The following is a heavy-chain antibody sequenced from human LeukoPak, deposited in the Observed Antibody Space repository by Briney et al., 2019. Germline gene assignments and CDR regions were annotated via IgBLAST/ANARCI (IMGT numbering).Heavy chain of an antibody. Sequence: PGGSLRLSCAASGFTFSSYWMTWVRQAPGKGLEWVANIKEDGSEKYYVDSVKGRFTISRDNAKNSLYLQMNSLRAEDTAVYYCASKRIAAVAPFDYWGQGTLVTVSS. D-gene: IGHD6-13*01. CDR2: IKEDGSEK. CDR3: ASKRIAAVAPFDY. J-gene: IGHJ4*02. V-gene: IGHV3-7*01. CDR1: GFTFSSYW.